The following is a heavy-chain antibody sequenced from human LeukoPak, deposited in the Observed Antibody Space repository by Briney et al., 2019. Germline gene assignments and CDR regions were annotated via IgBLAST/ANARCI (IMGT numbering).Heavy chain of an antibody. CDR2: INPSGGST. CDR3: ARLPLSAYSNHAFDY. Sequence: GASVKVSCKASGYTFTSYYMHWVRQAPGQGLEWMGIINPSGGSTSYAQKFQGRVTMTRDTSTSTVYMELSSLRSEDTAVYYCARLPLSAYSNHAFDYWGQGTLVTFSS. D-gene: IGHD4-11*01. J-gene: IGHJ4*02. V-gene: IGHV1-46*01. CDR1: GYTFTSYY.